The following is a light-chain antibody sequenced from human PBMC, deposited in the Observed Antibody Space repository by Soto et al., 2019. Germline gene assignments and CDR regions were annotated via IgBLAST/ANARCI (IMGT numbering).Light chain of an antibody. V-gene: IGKV3-15*01. J-gene: IGKJ4*01. CDR2: GTS. Sequence: EIVMTQSPATLSVSPGERATLSCRASQNVGIDLAWFQQKPGQAPRLLIYGTSIRATGIPARFSASGSGTEFTLTINSLQSEGFAVYYCQQCNDWPLTFGGGTKVEIK. CDR3: QQCNDWPLT. CDR1: QNVGID.